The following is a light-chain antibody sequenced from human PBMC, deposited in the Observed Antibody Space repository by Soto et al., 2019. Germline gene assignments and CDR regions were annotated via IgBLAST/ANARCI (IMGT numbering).Light chain of an antibody. CDR1: KSISSY. Sequence: EIVLTQSPATLSLSPGERATLSCRASKSISSYLAWYQQKPDQAPRLLIYDASNRATGIPARFSGSGSGTAFTLTISSLEPEDCAVYYCHQRSTWPFTFGPGTKVDI. CDR2: DAS. J-gene: IGKJ3*01. V-gene: IGKV3-11*01. CDR3: HQRSTWPFT.